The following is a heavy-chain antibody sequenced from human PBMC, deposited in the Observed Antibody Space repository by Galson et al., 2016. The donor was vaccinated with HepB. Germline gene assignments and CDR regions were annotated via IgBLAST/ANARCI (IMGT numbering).Heavy chain of an antibody. Sequence: SLRLSCAASGFTFSSFAMHWVRQSPGKGLEWVAVISYDGSNKYYAASVQGRFPISSDNSKNTLSLQMNSLRAEDTAVYYCAREDQDYGDYPPLSGYYNCGMDVWGQGTTVTVSS. J-gene: IGHJ6*02. D-gene: IGHD4-17*01. CDR2: ISYDGSNK. CDR3: AREDQDYGDYPPLSGYYNCGMDV. V-gene: IGHV3-30-3*01. CDR1: GFTFSSFA.